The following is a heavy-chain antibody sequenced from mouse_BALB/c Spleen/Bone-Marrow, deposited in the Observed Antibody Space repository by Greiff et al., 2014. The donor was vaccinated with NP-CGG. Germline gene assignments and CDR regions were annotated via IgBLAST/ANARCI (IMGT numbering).Heavy chain of an antibody. V-gene: IGHV1-18*01. CDR2: INPYNGAT. CDR1: GYSFTDYY. Sequence: EVQLQQSGPELVKPGASVKIPCKASGYSFTDYYMHWVKQSHVKSLEWIGRINPYNGATSYNQNFKDKASLTVDKSSRTAYMELHSLTSEDSAVYYCASFGFAYWGQGTLVTVSA. J-gene: IGHJ3*01. CDR3: ASFGFAY.